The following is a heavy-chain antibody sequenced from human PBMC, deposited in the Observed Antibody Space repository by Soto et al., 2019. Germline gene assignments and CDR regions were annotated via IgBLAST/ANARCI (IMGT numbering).Heavy chain of an antibody. CDR3: ARFGGYYGSGSYSFGV. J-gene: IGHJ4*02. CDR2: IYYSGST. Sequence: KSSETLSLTCTVSGGSISSSSYYWGWIRQPPGKGLEWIGSIYYSGSTYYNPSLKSRVTISVDTSKNQFSLKLSSVTAADTAVYYCARFGGYYGSGSYSFGVWGQGTLVTVSS. D-gene: IGHD3-10*01. V-gene: IGHV4-39*01. CDR1: GGSISSSSYY.